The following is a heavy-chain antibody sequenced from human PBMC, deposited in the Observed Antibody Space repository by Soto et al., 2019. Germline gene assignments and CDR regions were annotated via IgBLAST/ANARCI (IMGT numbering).Heavy chain of an antibody. J-gene: IGHJ4*02. V-gene: IGHV3-30-3*01. CDR3: ARGAYYDSSGYHCDF. CDR2: ISYGGTDK. D-gene: IGHD3-22*01. Sequence: ESGGGVVQPGRSLRLSCAASGFTFSTYAMHWVRQAPGKGLEWVAFISYGGTDKYYADSVKGRFTISRDNSKNTVYLQMNSLRAEDTAVYYCARGAYYDSSGYHCDFWGQGTLVTVSS. CDR1: GFTFSTYA.